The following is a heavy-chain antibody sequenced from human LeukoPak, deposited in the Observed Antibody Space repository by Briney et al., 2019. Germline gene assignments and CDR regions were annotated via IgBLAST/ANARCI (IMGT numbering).Heavy chain of an antibody. CDR1: GFTFSSYG. D-gene: IGHD4-23*01. V-gene: IGHV3-30*02. Sequence: GGSLRLSCAASGFTFSSYGMHWVRQAPGKGLEWVAFIRYDGSNKYYADSVKGRFTISRDNSKNTLYLQMNSLRSEDTAVYYCARDQPVGGNSADYWGQGTLVTVSS. CDR2: IRYDGSNK. J-gene: IGHJ4*02. CDR3: ARDQPVGGNSADY.